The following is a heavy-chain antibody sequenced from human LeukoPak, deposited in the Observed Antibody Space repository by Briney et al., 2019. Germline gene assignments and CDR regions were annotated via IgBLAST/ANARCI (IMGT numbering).Heavy chain of an antibody. CDR3: ARDGSGYDSYYYYGMDV. CDR1: GYSISSGYY. D-gene: IGHD5-12*01. Sequence: SETLSLTCTVSGYSISSGYYWGWIRQPPGKGLEWIGSIYHSGSTYYNPSLKSRVTISVDTSKNQFSLKLSSVTAADTAVYYCARDGSGYDSYYYYGMDVWGQGTTVTVSS. CDR2: IYHSGST. J-gene: IGHJ6*02. V-gene: IGHV4-38-2*02.